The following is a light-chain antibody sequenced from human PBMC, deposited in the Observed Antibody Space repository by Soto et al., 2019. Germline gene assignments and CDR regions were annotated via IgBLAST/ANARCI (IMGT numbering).Light chain of an antibody. J-gene: IGKJ1*01. Sequence: IQMTQTPSTVSASTGDRVTITCRASQSISSWLAWYQQKPGKAPRLLIYDASSLESGVPSRFSSSGARTEFTLTISSLQPDDFASYCCQQYNSYWTFGQGTKVDIK. CDR3: QQYNSYWT. CDR1: QSISSW. V-gene: IGKV1-5*01. CDR2: DAS.